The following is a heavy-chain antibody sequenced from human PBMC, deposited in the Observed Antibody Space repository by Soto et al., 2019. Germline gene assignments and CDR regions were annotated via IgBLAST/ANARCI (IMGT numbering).Heavy chain of an antibody. CDR2: ILVGGST. V-gene: IGHV3-23*01. J-gene: IGHJ3*02. D-gene: IGHD2-8*02. CDR1: GFICSSYD. CDR3: AKATATGGGAFDI. Sequence: LRLSCAASGFICSSYDKSWVRQAPGKGLEWVSTILVGGSTHYEDSVKGRFTISRDRSKNTVYLQMNSLTAGDTAMYYCAKATATGGGAFDICGQGTMVTVSS.